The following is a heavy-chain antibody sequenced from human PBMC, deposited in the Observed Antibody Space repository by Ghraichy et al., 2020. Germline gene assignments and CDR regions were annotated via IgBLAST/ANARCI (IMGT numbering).Heavy chain of an antibody. V-gene: IGHV3-21*01. CDR3: ARNLYGITASYYYYGMDV. CDR1: GFTFSSYS. CDR2: ISNSSSSI. J-gene: IGHJ6*02. D-gene: IGHD1-14*01. Sequence: GGSLRLSCAASGFTFSSYSMNWVRQAPGKGLEWVSSISNSSSSIYYADSLKGRFTISRDNAKNSLYLQMNSLRAEDTALYYCARNLYGITASYYYYGMDVWGQGTTVIVSS.